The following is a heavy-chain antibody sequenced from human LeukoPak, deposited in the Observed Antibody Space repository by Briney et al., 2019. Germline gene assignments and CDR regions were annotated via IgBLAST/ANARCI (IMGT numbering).Heavy chain of an antibody. Sequence: SETLSLTCTVSGGSISSSSYYWGWIRQPPGKGLEWIGSIYYSGSTYYNPPLKSRVTISVDTSKNQFSLKLSSVTAADTAVYYCARHGYFSSGWYGPTYYFDYWGQGTLVTVSS. D-gene: IGHD6-19*01. CDR3: ARHGYFSSGWYGPTYYFDY. V-gene: IGHV4-39*01. CDR2: IYYSGST. J-gene: IGHJ4*02. CDR1: GGSISSSSYY.